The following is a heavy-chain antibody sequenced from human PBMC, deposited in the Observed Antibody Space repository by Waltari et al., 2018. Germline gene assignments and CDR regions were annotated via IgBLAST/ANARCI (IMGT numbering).Heavy chain of an antibody. V-gene: IGHV3-23*04. Sequence: EVQLVESGGGLVKPGGSLRLSCAASGFTFSNAWLNWVRQAPGKGLEWVSAISGSGGSTYYADSVKGRFTISRDNSKNTLYLQMNSLRAEDTAVYYCAKVGGSGSYFDTGWFDPWGQGTLVTVSS. CDR1: GFTFSNAW. CDR2: ISGSGGST. J-gene: IGHJ5*02. D-gene: IGHD3-10*01. CDR3: AKVGGSGSYFDTGWFDP.